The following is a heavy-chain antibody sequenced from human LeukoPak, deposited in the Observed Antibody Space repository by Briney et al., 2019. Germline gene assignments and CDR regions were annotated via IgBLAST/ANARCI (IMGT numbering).Heavy chain of an antibody. CDR2: FYYSGST. J-gene: IGHJ4*02. V-gene: IGHV4-39*01. CDR3: ARHAIVVVTATDYFDY. Sequence: KPSETLSLTCTVSGGSVSNNYYAWGWIRQPPGKGLEWIGSFYYSGSTYYNPSLKSRVTTSVDTSKNQFSLKVSSVTAADTAVYYCARHAIVVVTATDYFDYWGQGTLVAVS. CDR1: GGSVSNNYYA. D-gene: IGHD2-21*02.